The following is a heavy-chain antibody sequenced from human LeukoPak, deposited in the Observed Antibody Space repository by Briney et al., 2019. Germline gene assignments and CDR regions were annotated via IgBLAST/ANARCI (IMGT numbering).Heavy chain of an antibody. V-gene: IGHV4-34*01. CDR1: GGSFSGYY. J-gene: IGHJ5*02. D-gene: IGHD6-19*01. CDR3: ASSLAVAGTNWFDP. CDR2: INHSGST. Sequence: SETLSLTCAVYGGSFSGYYWSWIRQPPGKGLEWIGEINHSGSTNYNPSLKSRVTISVDTSKNQFSLKLSSVTAADTAVYYCASSLAVAGTNWFDPWGQGTLVTVSS.